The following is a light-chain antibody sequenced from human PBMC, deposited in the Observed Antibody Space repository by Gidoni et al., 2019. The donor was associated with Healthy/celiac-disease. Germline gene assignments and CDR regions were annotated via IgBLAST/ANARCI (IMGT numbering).Light chain of an antibody. CDR2: GAS. V-gene: IGKV3-15*01. CDR1: QSVSSN. Sequence: DIVMTQSPATLSVSPGERATLSCRASQSVSSNLAWYQQKPGQAPRLLIYGASTRATGIPARFSGSGYETEFTLTISSLQSEDFAVYYWQQYNNWPPWTFGQGTKVEIK. J-gene: IGKJ1*01. CDR3: QQYNNWPPWT.